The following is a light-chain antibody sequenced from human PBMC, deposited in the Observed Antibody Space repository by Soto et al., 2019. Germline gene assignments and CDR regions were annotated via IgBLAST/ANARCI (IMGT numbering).Light chain of an antibody. CDR3: QQSSNWPLT. CDR1: QSVSSY. V-gene: IGKV3-11*01. Sequence: EIVLTQSPATLSLSPGERATLSCRASQSVSSYLAWFQQRPGQAPRLLIYDASNRATGIPARFSGSGSGTDFTLTVSSLEPEDFAVYYCQQSSNWPLTFSGGTTVEIK. CDR2: DAS. J-gene: IGKJ4*01.